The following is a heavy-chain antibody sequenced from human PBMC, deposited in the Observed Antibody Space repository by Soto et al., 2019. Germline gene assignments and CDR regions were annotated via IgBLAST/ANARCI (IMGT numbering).Heavy chain of an antibody. Sequence: QVQLQESGPGLVKPSQTLSLTCTVSGGSISSGGYYWSLIRQHPGKGLEWIGYIYYSGNTYYNPAPKSRVTIAGDPSKNQFYLQLSSVTAEDTAVYYCARSYGDYVAKYFDYWGQGTLVTVAS. J-gene: IGHJ4*02. V-gene: IGHV4-31*03. CDR1: GGSISSGGYY. CDR2: IYYSGNT. CDR3: ARSYGDYVAKYFDY. D-gene: IGHD4-17*01.